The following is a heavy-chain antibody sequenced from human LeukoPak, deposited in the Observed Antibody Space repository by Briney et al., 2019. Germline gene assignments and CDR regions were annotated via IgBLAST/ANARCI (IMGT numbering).Heavy chain of an antibody. J-gene: IGHJ4*02. CDR1: GGSIRSYY. V-gene: IGHV4-59*12. CDR2: IYYSGST. CDR3: ARRGLVLEWLIPL. Sequence: SETLSLTCTVSGGSIRSYYWSWIRQPPGKGLEWIGYIYYSGSTNYNPSLKSRVTISVDTSKNQFSLKLSSVTAADTAVYYCARRGLVLEWLIPLWGQGTLVTVSS. D-gene: IGHD3-3*01.